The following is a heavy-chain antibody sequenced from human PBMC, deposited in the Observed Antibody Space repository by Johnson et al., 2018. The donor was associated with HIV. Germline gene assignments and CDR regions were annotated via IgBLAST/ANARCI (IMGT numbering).Heavy chain of an antibody. CDR2: ISGSGGST. CDR3: ARSGAASIAARGDAFDI. V-gene: IGHV3-23*04. CDR1: GFTFSSYA. Sequence: VQLVESGGGVVQPGSSLRLSCAASGFTFSSYAMSWVRQAPGKGLAWVSGISGSGGSTNYADSVKGRFTISRDNSKNTLYLQMNSLRAEDTAVYYWARSGAASIAARGDAFDIWGQGTMVTVSS. J-gene: IGHJ3*02. D-gene: IGHD6-6*01.